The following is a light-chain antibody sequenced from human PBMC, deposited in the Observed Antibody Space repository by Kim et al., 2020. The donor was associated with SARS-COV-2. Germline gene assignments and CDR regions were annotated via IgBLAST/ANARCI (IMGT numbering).Light chain of an antibody. J-gene: IGKJ1*01. CDR3: QQYNSYSPWT. CDR2: AAS. V-gene: IGKV1-5*01. CDR1: QSISSW. Sequence: DIQMTQSPSTLSASVGDRVTITCRASQSISSWLAWYQQKPGKAPKLLIYAASSLESGVPSRFSGSGSGTEFTLTISSLQPDDFATYNCQQYNSYSPWTFVQG.